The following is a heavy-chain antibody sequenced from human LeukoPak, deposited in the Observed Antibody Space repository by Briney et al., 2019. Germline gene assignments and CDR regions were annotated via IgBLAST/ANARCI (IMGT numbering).Heavy chain of an antibody. Sequence: PGRSLRLSCAASGFTFDDYAMHWVRQAPGKGLEWVSGISWNSGSIGYADSVKGRFTISRDNAKNSLYLQMNSLRAEDTALYYCAKDIGAYGDYLFDYWGQGTLVTVSS. D-gene: IGHD4-17*01. J-gene: IGHJ4*02. CDR2: ISWNSGSI. CDR1: GFTFDDYA. V-gene: IGHV3-9*01. CDR3: AKDIGAYGDYLFDY.